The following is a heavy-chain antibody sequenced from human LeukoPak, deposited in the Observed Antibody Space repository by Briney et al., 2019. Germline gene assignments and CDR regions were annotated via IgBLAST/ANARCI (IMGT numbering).Heavy chain of an antibody. Sequence: PSETLSLTCTVSGGSISSSSYYWGWIRQPPGKGLEWIGRIYYSGSTYYNPSLKSRVTISVDTSKNQFSLKLSPVAAADTGVYYCARQFGYSNGGDYWGQGTLVTVSS. CDR1: GGSISSSSYY. CDR2: IYYSGST. CDR3: ARQFGYSNGGDY. D-gene: IGHD5-18*01. V-gene: IGHV4-39*01. J-gene: IGHJ4*02.